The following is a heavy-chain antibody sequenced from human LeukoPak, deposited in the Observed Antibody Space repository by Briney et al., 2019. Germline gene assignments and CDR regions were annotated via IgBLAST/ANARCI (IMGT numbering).Heavy chain of an antibody. CDR3: TRESGSYHGNDY. D-gene: IGHD1-26*01. CDR2: INAGSGYT. J-gene: IGHJ4*02. V-gene: IGHV1-3*01. Sequence: ASVKVSCKASGYTIISYTMHWVRQAPGQRLEWMGWINAGSGYTKYSQKFQGRVTITRDTSASTAYMELSSLRSDDTAVYYCTRESGSYHGNDYWGQGTLVTVSS. CDR1: GYTIISYT.